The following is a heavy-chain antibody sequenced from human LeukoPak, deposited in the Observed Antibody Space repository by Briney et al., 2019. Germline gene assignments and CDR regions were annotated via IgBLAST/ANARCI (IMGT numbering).Heavy chain of an antibody. D-gene: IGHD3-10*01. CDR1: TVSCSDYY. Sequence: SENLSFTCAVYTVSCSDYYWSWIRQPPGKGLEWIGKINRSGSTNYNPSLKSRVTISVETSKNQFSIRLSSVAAADTAVYYCARKNRFGSGSYYNYWGQGTLVTVSS. CDR2: INRSGST. CDR3: ARKNRFGSGSYYNY. V-gene: IGHV4-34*01. J-gene: IGHJ4*02.